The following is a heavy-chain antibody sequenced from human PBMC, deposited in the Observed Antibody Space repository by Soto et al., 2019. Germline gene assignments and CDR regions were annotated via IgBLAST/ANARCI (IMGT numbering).Heavy chain of an antibody. CDR3: AKDRYSYGQGVYYFDY. CDR1: GFTFSSYA. D-gene: IGHD5-18*01. V-gene: IGHV3-23*01. J-gene: IGHJ4*02. Sequence: PGGSLRLSCAASGFTFSSYAMSWVRQAPGKGLEWVSAISGSGGSTYYADSVKGRFTISRDNSKNTLYLQMNSLRAEDTAVYYCAKDRYSYGQGVYYFDYWGQGTLVTVSS. CDR2: ISGSGGST.